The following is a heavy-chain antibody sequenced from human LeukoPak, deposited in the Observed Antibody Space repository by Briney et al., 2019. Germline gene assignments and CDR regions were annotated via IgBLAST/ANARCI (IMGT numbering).Heavy chain of an antibody. CDR3: ARDSSGYDRDYYYGMDV. Sequence: SEALSLTCAVYGVSFSGYYWSWIRQPPGKGLEWIGEINHSGSTNYNPSLKSRVTISVDTSKNQFSLKLSSVTAADTAVYYCARDSSGYDRDYYYGMDVWGQGTTVTVSS. V-gene: IGHV4-34*01. CDR1: GVSFSGYY. CDR2: INHSGST. D-gene: IGHD3-22*01. J-gene: IGHJ6*02.